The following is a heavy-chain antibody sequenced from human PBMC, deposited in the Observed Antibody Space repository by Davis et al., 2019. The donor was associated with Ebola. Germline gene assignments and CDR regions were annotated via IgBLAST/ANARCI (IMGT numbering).Heavy chain of an antibody. J-gene: IGHJ5*02. CDR3: ARQSHHFLSGPRTWFDP. Sequence: GGSLRLSCQGSGYSFTSYWISWVRQMPGKGLEWMGRIDPSDSYTYYSPSFQGQVTISADKSSSTAYLQWNSLKASDTGIYYCARQSHHFLSGPRTWFDPWGQGTLVTVSS. V-gene: IGHV5-10-1*04. D-gene: IGHD3-3*01. CDR2: IDPSDSYT. CDR1: GYSFTSYW.